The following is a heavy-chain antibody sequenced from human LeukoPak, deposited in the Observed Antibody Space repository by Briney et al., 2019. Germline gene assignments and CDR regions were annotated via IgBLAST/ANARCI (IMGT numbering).Heavy chain of an antibody. J-gene: IGHJ4*02. D-gene: IGHD4-17*01. CDR2: VSAEGDRR. Sequence: GGSLRLSCAASGFTFSHYAMHWVRRAPGKGLEWITFVSAEGDRRYYADSVKGRFTISRDDSKNTLYLQMNSLRPEDSALYYCVRDLSGHYSSDHWGQGALVTVSS. CDR1: GFTFSHYA. V-gene: IGHV3-30*04. CDR3: VRDLSGHYSSDH.